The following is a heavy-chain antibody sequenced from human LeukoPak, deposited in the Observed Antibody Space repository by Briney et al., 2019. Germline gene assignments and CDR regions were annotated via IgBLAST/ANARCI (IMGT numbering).Heavy chain of an antibody. CDR1: GFTFSSYA. CDR2: ISSGDRT. J-gene: IGHJ4*02. Sequence: GRSLRLSCAASGFTFSSYAMNWVRQAPGKGLEWVAGISSGDRTFHAESVKGRFTISRDKYKDTLYLQMNSLRAEDTAVYYCAKDATASPYFHWFDNWGQGTQVIVSS. D-gene: IGHD3-9*01. CDR3: AKDATASPYFHWFDN. V-gene: IGHV3-23*01.